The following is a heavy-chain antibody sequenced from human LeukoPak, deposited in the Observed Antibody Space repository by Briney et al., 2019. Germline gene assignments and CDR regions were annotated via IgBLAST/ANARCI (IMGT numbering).Heavy chain of an antibody. Sequence: GASLLISCKGSGYSFTSYWISWVRQLPGKGLEWMGRIDPSDSYTNYSPSFQGHVTISADKSISTAYLQWSSLKASDTAMYYCAGQGYSSSWYFDYWGQGTLVTVSS. CDR1: GYSFTSYW. V-gene: IGHV5-10-1*01. CDR3: AGQGYSSSWYFDY. J-gene: IGHJ4*02. CDR2: IDPSDSYT. D-gene: IGHD6-13*01.